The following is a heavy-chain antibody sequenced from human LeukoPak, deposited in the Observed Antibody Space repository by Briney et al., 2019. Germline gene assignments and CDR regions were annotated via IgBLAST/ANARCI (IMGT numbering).Heavy chain of an antibody. D-gene: IGHD6-13*01. CDR1: GGPISSYY. J-gene: IGHJ6*03. CDR2: IYYSGST. CDR3: ARDSSSWAGHYYYMDV. V-gene: IGHV4-59*01. Sequence: PSETLSLTCTVSGGPISSYYWSWIRQPPGKGLEWIGYIYYSGSTNYNPSLKSRVTISVDTSKNQLSLKLSSVTAADTAVYYCARDSSSWAGHYYYMDVWGKGTTVTVSS.